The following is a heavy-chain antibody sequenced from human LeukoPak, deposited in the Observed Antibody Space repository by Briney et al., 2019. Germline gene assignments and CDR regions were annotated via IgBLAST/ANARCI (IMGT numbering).Heavy chain of an antibody. V-gene: IGHV4-39*07. CDR1: GGSISSSSYY. D-gene: IGHD2-15*01. J-gene: IGHJ4*02. CDR2: INHSGST. CDR3: ARGPIGLLASPYFDC. Sequence: SETLSLTCTVSGGSISSSSYYWSWIRQPPGKGLEWIGEINHSGSTNYNPSLKSRVTISIDTSKNQFSLRLSSVTAADTAVYYCARGPIGLLASPYFDCWGQGTLVTVSS.